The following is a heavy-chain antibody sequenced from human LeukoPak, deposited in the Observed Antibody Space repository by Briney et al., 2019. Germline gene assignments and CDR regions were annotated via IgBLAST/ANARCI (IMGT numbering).Heavy chain of an antibody. Sequence: GGSLRLSCVRSGFTFSSYSMDWVRQAPGKGLGWVSSISNSSNYIYYADSVKGRFTISRDNPKHALYLQMNSLRAGDTAVYYCARVKSRGDYVFDYWGKGTMVTVSS. CDR3: ARVKSRGDYVFDY. J-gene: IGHJ4*02. CDR2: ISNSSNYI. CDR1: GFTFSSYS. D-gene: IGHD4-17*01. V-gene: IGHV3-21*01.